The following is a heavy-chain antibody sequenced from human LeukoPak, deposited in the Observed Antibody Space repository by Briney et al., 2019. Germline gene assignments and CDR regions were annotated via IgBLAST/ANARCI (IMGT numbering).Heavy chain of an antibody. V-gene: IGHV3-23*01. CDR1: GFTFSSYA. D-gene: IGHD2-21*01. J-gene: IGHJ4*02. Sequence: PGGSLRLSCAASGFTFSSYAMSWVRQAPGKGLEWVSAISGSGGSTYYADSVKGRFTISRDNPKNTLYLQMNSLRAEDTAVYYCAKGSGEVVIADEDYWGQGTLVTVSS. CDR2: ISGSGGST. CDR3: AKGSGEVVIADEDY.